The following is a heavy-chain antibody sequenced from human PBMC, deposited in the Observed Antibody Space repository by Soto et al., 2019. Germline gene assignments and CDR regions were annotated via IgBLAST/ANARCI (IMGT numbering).Heavy chain of an antibody. V-gene: IGHV3-7*04. CDR3: AREAS. J-gene: IGHJ4*01. Sequence: VQLVESGGGLVQPGGSLRLSCAASGGTFNWFWMGWVRQSPGKGLEWVANIKEDGSEMYYVDSVKGRFIISRGHAKLSLHLQLNSLRFEDTALYYWAREASWGHGTPVNVSS. CDR2: IKEDGSEM. CDR1: GGTFNWFW.